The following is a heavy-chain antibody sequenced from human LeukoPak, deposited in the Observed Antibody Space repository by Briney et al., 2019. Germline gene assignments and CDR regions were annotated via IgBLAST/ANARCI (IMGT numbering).Heavy chain of an antibody. CDR3: AGGLPAAGSFEY. Sequence: PGGSLRLSCAASGFTFSSYAMHWVRQAPGKGLEWVAVISYDGSNKYYADSVKGRFTISRDNSKNTLYLQMNNLRVEDTAVYYCAGGLPAAGSFEYWGQGTLVTVSS. CDR2: ISYDGSNK. J-gene: IGHJ4*02. V-gene: IGHV3-30*14. D-gene: IGHD2-2*01. CDR1: GFTFSSYA.